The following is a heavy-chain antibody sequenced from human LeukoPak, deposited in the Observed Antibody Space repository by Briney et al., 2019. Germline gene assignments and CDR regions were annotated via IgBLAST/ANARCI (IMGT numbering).Heavy chain of an antibody. D-gene: IGHD1-14*01. CDR3: TKRQRNHNFDY. CDR1: GFTFSAYA. Sequence: GGSLRLSCAASGFTFSAYAMGWVRQAPGKGLEWVSAISGSGASTFYADSVKGRFTISRDNSKNTLYLQMDSLRAEDTAVSYCTKRQRNHNFDYWGQGTLVTVSS. J-gene: IGHJ4*02. CDR2: ISGSGAST. V-gene: IGHV3-23*01.